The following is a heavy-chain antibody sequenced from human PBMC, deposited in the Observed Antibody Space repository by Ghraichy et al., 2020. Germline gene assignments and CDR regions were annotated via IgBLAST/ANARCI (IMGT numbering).Heavy chain of an antibody. CDR1: GFTFSSYA. V-gene: IGHV3-23*01. J-gene: IGHJ4*02. D-gene: IGHD1-26*01. CDR3: AKGREFGSFSACDY. CDR2: ISGSGGST. Sequence: GGSLRLSCAASGFTFSSYAMSWVRQAPGKGLEWVSAISGSGGSTYYADSVKGRFTISRDNSKNTLYLQMNSLRAEDTAVYYCAKGREFGSFSACDYWGQETLVTVSS.